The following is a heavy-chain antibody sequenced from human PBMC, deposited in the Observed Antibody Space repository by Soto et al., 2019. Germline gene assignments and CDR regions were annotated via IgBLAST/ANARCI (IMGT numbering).Heavy chain of an antibody. CDR3: ARHITMDPLLVY. CDR2: IYSGGST. D-gene: IGHD3-10*01. V-gene: IGHV3-53*01. CDR1: GFTVSSNY. Sequence: EVQLVESGGGLIQPGGSLRLSCAVSGFTVSSNYMSWVRQAPGKGLEWVSVIYSGGSTYYADSAKGRFTISRDNSKSTLYLQMNSLRAEDTAVYYCARHITMDPLLVYWGQGTLVTVSS. J-gene: IGHJ4*02.